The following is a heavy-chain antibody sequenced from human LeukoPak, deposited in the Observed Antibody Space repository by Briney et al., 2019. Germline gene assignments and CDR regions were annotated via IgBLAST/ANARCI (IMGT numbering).Heavy chain of an antibody. J-gene: IGHJ4*02. CDR1: GFTFSSYG. D-gene: IGHD1-26*01. CDR3: ASALRIYYYFDY. Sequence: GGSLRLSCAASGFTFSSYGMSWVRQAPGKGLEWVSAISGSGDRTYYADSVKGRFTISRDNSKNTLYLQMNSLRAEDTAVYYCASALRIYYYFDYWGQGTLVTVSS. CDR2: ISGSGDRT. V-gene: IGHV3-23*01.